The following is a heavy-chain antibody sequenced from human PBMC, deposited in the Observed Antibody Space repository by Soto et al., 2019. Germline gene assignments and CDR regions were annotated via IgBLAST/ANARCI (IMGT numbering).Heavy chain of an antibody. D-gene: IGHD3-9*01. CDR2: ICTAGDP. Sequence: WGCLRLSCAASVFTFSSYDMHWVRQATGKGLEWVSSICTAGDPYYTVSVKGLFHISRENAKNSLYLQMNSLRAGDTAVYYCARARKNSGLRSFDALWFLDXWGQGTMVTFS. V-gene: IGHV3-13*05. CDR3: ARARKNSGLRSFDALWFLDX. J-gene: IGHJ4*02. CDR1: VFTFSSYD.